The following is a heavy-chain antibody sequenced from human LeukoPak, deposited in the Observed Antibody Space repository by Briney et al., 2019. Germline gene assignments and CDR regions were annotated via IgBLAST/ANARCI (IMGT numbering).Heavy chain of an antibody. CDR3: ARRITMIVVVINDAFDI. CDR2: INPSGGST. CDR1: GYTFTSYY. Sequence: GASVKVSCKASGYTFTSYYMHWVRQAPGQGLEWMGIINPSGGSTSYAQKFQGRVTMTRDTSTSTVYMELSSLRSEDTAVYYCARRITMIVVVINDAFDIWGQGTMVTVSS. J-gene: IGHJ3*02. V-gene: IGHV1-46*01. D-gene: IGHD3-22*01.